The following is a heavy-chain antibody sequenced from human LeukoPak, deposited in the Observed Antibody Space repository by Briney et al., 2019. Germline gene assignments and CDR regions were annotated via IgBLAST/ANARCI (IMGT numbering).Heavy chain of an antibody. Sequence: PGVSVRLSCAASGFTFYSYHMMWLPQAPGKGRVWVSDISGSGGSTDYTVSVRGPFTISRYKSKNTMYLQIQSLRGEDTAVYYCAKDRGRSGRYPPDYWGQGTLVTVSS. CDR1: GFTFYSYH. V-gene: IGHV3-23*01. CDR2: ISGSGGST. D-gene: IGHD1-26*01. J-gene: IGHJ4*02. CDR3: AKDRGRSGRYPPDY.